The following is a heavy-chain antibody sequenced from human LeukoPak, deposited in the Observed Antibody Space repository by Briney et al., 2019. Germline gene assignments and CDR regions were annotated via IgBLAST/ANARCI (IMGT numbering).Heavy chain of an antibody. V-gene: IGHV4-59*01. J-gene: IGHJ5*02. Sequence: SETLSLTCTVSGGSISSYYWSWIRQPAGKGLEWIGYIYYSGSTNYNPSLKSRVTISVDTSKNQFSLKLSSVTAADTAVYYCAREGGNNWFDPWGQGTLVTVSS. D-gene: IGHD1-26*01. CDR1: GGSISSYY. CDR2: IYYSGST. CDR3: AREGGNNWFDP.